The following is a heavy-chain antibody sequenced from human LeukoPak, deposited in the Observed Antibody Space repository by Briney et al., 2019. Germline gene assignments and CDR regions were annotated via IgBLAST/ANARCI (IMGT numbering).Heavy chain of an antibody. Sequence: GGSLRLSCAASGFTLSSYAMSWVRQVPGKGLEGVSAISIGAGTTGYADSVKGRFTIPRDNSKSKIYLQMNSLRVEDTAVYYCAKDLEQSYSGWSTSYDGWGQGTLVTVSS. CDR3: AKDLEQSYSGWSTSYDG. V-gene: IGHV3-23*01. D-gene: IGHD6-19*01. CDR2: ISIGAGTT. J-gene: IGHJ4*02. CDR1: GFTLSSYA.